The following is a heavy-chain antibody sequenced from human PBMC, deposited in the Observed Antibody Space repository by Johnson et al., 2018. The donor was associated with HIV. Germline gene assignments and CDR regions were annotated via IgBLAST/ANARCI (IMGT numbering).Heavy chain of an antibody. CDR3: ARAGANYYYDSSGGNCYVVDAFDI. D-gene: IGHD3-22*01. CDR1: GFTFSSYA. Sequence: QVQLVESGGGVVQPGRSLRLSCAASGFTFSSYAMHWVRQAPGKGLEWVAVISYDGSNKYYADSVKGRFTISRDNSKNTLYLQMNSLRAEDTAVYYCARAGANYYYDSSGGNCYVVDAFDIWGQGTMVTVSS. V-gene: IGHV3-30-3*01. J-gene: IGHJ3*02. CDR2: ISYDGSNK.